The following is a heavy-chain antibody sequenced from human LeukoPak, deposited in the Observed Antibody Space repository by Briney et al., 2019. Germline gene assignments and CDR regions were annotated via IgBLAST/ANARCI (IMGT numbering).Heavy chain of an antibody. CDR1: GFTFSSYA. V-gene: IGHV3-30*04. J-gene: IGHJ4*02. D-gene: IGHD6-6*01. Sequence: GRSLRLSCAASGFTFSSYAMHWVRQAPDKGLEWVAVISYDGSNKYYADSVKGRFTISRDNSKNTLYLQMNSLRAEDTAVYYCAREEKTQLAPSDYWGQGTLVTVSS. CDR2: ISYDGSNK. CDR3: AREEKTQLAPSDY.